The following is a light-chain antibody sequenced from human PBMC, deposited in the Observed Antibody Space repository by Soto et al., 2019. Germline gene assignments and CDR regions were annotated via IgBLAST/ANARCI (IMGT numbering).Light chain of an antibody. CDR3: QQRSNWPRT. J-gene: IGKJ1*01. CDR2: DAS. Sequence: EIVLTQSPATLSLSPGERGSLSCRASQSVGSSLAWYQQKPGQAPRLLIYDASNRATGIPARFSGSGSGTDFTLTINILEPEDFAVYYCQQRSNWPRTFGQGTKVEIK. V-gene: IGKV3-11*01. CDR1: QSVGSS.